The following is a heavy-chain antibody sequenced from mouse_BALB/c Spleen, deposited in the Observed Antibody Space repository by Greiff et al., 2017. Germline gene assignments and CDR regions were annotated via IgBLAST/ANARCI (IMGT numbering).Heavy chain of an antibody. CDR3: TRGATELAY. CDR2: INPSNGGT. V-gene: IGHV1S81*02. Sequence: QVQLQQSGAELVKPGASVKLSCKASGYTFTSYYMYWVKQRPGQGLEWIGEINPSNGGTNFNEKFKSKATLTVDKSSSTAYMQLSSLTSEDSAVYYCTRGATELAYWGQGTLVTVSA. CDR1: GYTFTSYY. J-gene: IGHJ3*01. D-gene: IGHD3-1*01.